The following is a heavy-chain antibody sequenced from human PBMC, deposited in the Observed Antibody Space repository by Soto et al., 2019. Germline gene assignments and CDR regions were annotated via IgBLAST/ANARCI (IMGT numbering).Heavy chain of an antibody. CDR1: GYTFTSYD. Sequence: GASLKVSCKASGYTFTSYDINWVRQATGQGLEWMGWMNPNSGNTGYAQKFQGRVTMTRNTSISTAYMELSSLRSEDTAVYYCARGRYSYGYGYYYYGMDVWGQGTTVTAP. CDR2: MNPNSGNT. V-gene: IGHV1-8*01. J-gene: IGHJ6*02. D-gene: IGHD5-18*01. CDR3: ARGRYSYGYGYYYYGMDV.